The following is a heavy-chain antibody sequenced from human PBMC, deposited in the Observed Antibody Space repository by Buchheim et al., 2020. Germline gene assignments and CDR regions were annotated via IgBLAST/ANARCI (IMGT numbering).Heavy chain of an antibody. J-gene: IGHJ5*02. Sequence: QVQLQESGPGLVKPSETLSLTCTVSGGSVSSGSYYWSWIRQPPGKGLEWIGYIYYSGSTYYNPSLKSRVTISVDTSKNQFSLKLSSVTAADTAVYYCARDGRGWLLSGPNWFDPWGQGTL. CDR3: ARDGRGWLLSGPNWFDP. V-gene: IGHV4-61*01. CDR1: GGSVSSGSYY. CDR2: IYYSGST. D-gene: IGHD3-9*01.